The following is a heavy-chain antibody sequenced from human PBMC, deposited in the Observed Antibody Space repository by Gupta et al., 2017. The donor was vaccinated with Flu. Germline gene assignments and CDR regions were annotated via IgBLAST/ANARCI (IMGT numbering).Heavy chain of an antibody. J-gene: IGHJ4*02. CDR2: INHSGST. CDR3: AQGRRVDFWSGYSKYYFDY. V-gene: IGHV4-34*01. D-gene: IGHD3-3*01. Sequence: QVQLQQWGAGLLKPSETLSLTCAVYGGSFSGYYWSWIRQPPGKGLEWIGEINHSGSTNYNPSLKSRVTISVDTSKNQFSLKLSSVTAADTAVYYCAQGRRVDFWSGYSKYYFDYWGQGTLVTVSS. CDR1: GGSFSGYY.